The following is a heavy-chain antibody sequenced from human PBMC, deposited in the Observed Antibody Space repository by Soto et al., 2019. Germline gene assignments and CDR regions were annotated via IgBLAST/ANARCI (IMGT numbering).Heavy chain of an antibody. CDR1: GFTFNRYA. D-gene: IGHD2-2*01. Sequence: EVQLLESGGGLVQPGGSLRLSCAASGFTFNRYAISWVRQTPGKGLEWVSTISGSGGSTYYADSVKGRFTISRDSFKNTLYLQINSLRAEDTAVYHCAKGHCSSTSCYYYYYYYMDVWGKGTTVTVSS. CDR3: AKGHCSSTSCYYYYYYYMDV. V-gene: IGHV3-23*01. J-gene: IGHJ6*03. CDR2: ISGSGGST.